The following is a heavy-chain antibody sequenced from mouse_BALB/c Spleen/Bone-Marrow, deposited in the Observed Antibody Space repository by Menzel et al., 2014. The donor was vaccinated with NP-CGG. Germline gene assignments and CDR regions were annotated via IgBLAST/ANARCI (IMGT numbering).Heavy chain of an antibody. Sequence: VQLQQSGAELVKPGASVKLSCTASGFNIKDTYMHWVKQRPEQGLGWIGRIDPANGNTKYDPKFQGKATITADTSPNTAYLQLSSLTSEDTAVYYCASYYYGHYFDYWGQGTTLTVSS. CDR1: GFNIKDTY. D-gene: IGHD1-1*01. J-gene: IGHJ2*01. V-gene: IGHV14-3*02. CDR3: ASYYYGHYFDY. CDR2: IDPANGNT.